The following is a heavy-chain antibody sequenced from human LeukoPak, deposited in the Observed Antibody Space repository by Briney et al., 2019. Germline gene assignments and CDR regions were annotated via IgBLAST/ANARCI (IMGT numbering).Heavy chain of an antibody. CDR1: GDSIISSDYY. D-gene: IGHD4-17*01. Sequence: SETLSLTCTVSGDSIISSDYYWGWIRQPPGKGLEWIGTIFFSGTTYYNPSLKSRVTISVDTSKNQFSLKVSSVTAADTAVYYCARDYGDYYFDYWGQGTLVTVSS. CDR3: ARDYGDYYFDY. J-gene: IGHJ4*02. CDR2: IFFSGTT. V-gene: IGHV4-39*02.